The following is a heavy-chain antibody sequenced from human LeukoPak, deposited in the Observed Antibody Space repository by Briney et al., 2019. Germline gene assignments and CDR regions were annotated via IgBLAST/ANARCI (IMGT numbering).Heavy chain of an antibody. D-gene: IGHD6-6*01. CDR2: INQDGSEK. J-gene: IGHJ4*02. Sequence: GGSLRLSCAASGFTFSNYWMGWVRQAPGKGLEWVANINQDGSEKHCVDSVKGRFTISRDNAKNSLFLQMNSLRAEDTAVYYCARDLGYEYSSSSPPGYWGQGTLVTVSS. CDR1: GFTFSNYW. V-gene: IGHV3-7*01. CDR3: ARDLGYEYSSSSPPGY.